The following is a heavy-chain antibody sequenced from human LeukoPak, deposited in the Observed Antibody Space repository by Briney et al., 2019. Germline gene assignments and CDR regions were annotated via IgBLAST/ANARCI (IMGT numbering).Heavy chain of an antibody. CDR1: GFTFSSYS. D-gene: IGHD2-2*02. V-gene: IGHV3-21*01. Sequence: PGGSLRLSCAASGFTFSSYSMNWVRQAPGKGLEWVSSISSSRSYIYYADSVKGRFTISRDNAKNSLYLQMNSLRAEDTAVYYCARDGSSTSCYNWGQGTLVTVSS. CDR2: ISSSRSYI. CDR3: ARDGSSTSCYN. J-gene: IGHJ4*02.